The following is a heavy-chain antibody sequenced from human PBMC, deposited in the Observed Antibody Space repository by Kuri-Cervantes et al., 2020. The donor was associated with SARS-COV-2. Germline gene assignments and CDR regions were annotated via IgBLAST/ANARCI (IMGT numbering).Heavy chain of an antibody. CDR2: ISGSGGST. D-gene: IGHD7-27*01. CDR3: ARDWGELGKDY. CDR1: GFTFSSYA. Sequence: LSLTCAASGFTFSSYAMSWVRQAPGKGLEWVSAISGSGGSTYYADSVKGRFTISRDNSKNTLYLQMNSLRAEDTAVYYCARDWGELGKDYWGQGTLVTVSS. J-gene: IGHJ4*02. V-gene: IGHV3-23*01.